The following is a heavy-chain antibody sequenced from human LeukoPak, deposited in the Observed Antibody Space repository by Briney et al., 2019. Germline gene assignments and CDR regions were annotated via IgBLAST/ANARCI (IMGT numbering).Heavy chain of an antibody. CDR2: ISGSGGST. J-gene: IGHJ4*02. V-gene: IGHV3-23*01. CDR1: GFTFSSYT. CDR3: AKGIAVAGDY. Sequence: GGSLRLSCAASGFTFSSYTMSWVRQAPGRGLEWVSAISGSGGSTYYADSVKGRFTISRDNSKNTLYLQMNSLRAEDTAVYYCAKGIAVAGDYWGQGTLVTVSS. D-gene: IGHD6-19*01.